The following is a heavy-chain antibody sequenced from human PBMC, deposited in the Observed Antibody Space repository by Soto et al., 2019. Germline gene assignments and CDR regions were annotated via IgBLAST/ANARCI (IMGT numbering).Heavy chain of an antibody. V-gene: IGHV1-18*01. D-gene: IGHD6-6*01. CDR3: ARPRGAARLWDAFDI. Sequence: ASVKVSCKASGYTFTSYGISWVRQAPGQGLEWMGWISAYNGNTNYAQKLQGRVTMTTDTSTSTAYMELRSLRSDDTAVYYCARPRGAARLWDAFDIWGQGTMVTVSS. CDR1: GYTFTSYG. CDR2: ISAYNGNT. J-gene: IGHJ3*02.